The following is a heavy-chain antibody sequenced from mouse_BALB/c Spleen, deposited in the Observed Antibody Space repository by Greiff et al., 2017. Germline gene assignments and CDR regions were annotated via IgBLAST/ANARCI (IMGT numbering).Heavy chain of an antibody. D-gene: IGHD1-1*01. Sequence: VQLQQSGPSLVKPSQTLSLTCSVTGDSITSGYWNWIRKFPGNKLEYMGYISYSGSTYYNPSLKSRISITRDTSKNQYYLQLNSVTTEDTATYYCASYYYGSSYAMDYWGQGTSVTVSS. CDR2: ISYSGST. CDR3: ASYYYGSSYAMDY. J-gene: IGHJ4*01. CDR1: GDSITSGY. V-gene: IGHV3-8*02.